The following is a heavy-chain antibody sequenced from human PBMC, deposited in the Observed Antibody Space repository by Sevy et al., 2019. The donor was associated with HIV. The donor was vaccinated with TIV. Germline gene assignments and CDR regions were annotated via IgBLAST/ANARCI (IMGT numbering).Heavy chain of an antibody. CDR1: GFTFNSYW. Sequence: GGSLRLSCSTSGFTFNSYWLTWVRQAPGKGLEWVANINQDGSEKNYVDSGKGRFTISRDNAQKSVFLQMRALRAADTGGYYRAREGSSYGTYYNHYGMDVWGQGTTVTVSS. J-gene: IGHJ6*02. D-gene: IGHD3-10*01. CDR2: INQDGSEK. V-gene: IGHV3-7*01. CDR3: AREGSSYGTYYNHYGMDV.